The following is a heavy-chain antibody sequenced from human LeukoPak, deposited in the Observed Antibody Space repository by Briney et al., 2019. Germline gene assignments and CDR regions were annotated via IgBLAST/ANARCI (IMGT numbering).Heavy chain of an antibody. CDR2: LSWHSRTI. J-gene: IGHJ4*02. D-gene: IGHD3-22*01. V-gene: IGHV3-9*01. CDR1: GFTLDDYA. CDR3: AQDIHHYDSSAPDY. Sequence: SGGSLRLSCAASGFTLDDYAMHGVRHARGKGGEGVSGLSWHSRTILYAYSVKAPFTLSRDNAHNSLYLQINSLRAEATALYYCAQDIHHYDSSAPDYWGQGTLVTVSS.